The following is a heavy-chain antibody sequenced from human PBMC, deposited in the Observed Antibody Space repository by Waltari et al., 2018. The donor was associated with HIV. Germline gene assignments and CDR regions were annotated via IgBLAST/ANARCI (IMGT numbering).Heavy chain of an antibody. D-gene: IGHD2-15*01. Sequence: EVQLVESGGGLVQPGGSLRLSCSASGFTFSSSAMHWLRQAPGKGLEYVSAISNNGHSTYYADSVKGRFTISRDNSKNTLNLQMSSLRAEDTAVYYCVKEGGYCSGGRCYYYGMDVWGQGTTVTVSS. J-gene: IGHJ6*02. CDR2: ISNNGHST. CDR3: VKEGGYCSGGRCYYYGMDV. CDR1: GFTFSSSA. V-gene: IGHV3-64D*06.